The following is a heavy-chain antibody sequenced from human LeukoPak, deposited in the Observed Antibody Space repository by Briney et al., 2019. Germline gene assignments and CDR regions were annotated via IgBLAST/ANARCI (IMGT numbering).Heavy chain of an antibody. CDR1: GFTFSNYW. Sequence: SGGSLRLSCAASGFTFSNYWMHWVRRAPGKGLQWVSRVNSDGSSTMYADSVKGRFTISRDNSKNTLYLQMNSLRAEDTAVYYCAKSRGSGLFDYWGQGTLVTVAS. CDR2: VNSDGSST. V-gene: IGHV3-74*03. J-gene: IGHJ4*02. D-gene: IGHD3-10*01. CDR3: AKSRGSGLFDY.